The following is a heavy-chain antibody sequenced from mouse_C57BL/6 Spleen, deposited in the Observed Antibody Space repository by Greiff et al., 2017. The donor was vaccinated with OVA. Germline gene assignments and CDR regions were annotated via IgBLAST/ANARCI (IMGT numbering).Heavy chain of an antibody. J-gene: IGHJ3*01. D-gene: IGHD2-1*01. V-gene: IGHV1-61*01. CDR1: GYTFTSYW. Sequence: QVQLQQPGAELVRPGSSVKLSCKASGYTFTSYWMDWVKQRPGQGLEWIGNIYPSDSETNYNQKFKDKATLTVDKSSSTAYMQLSSLTSEDSAVYVCARGGNYEAWFAYWGQGTLVTVSA. CDR3: ARGGNYEAWFAY. CDR2: IYPSDSET.